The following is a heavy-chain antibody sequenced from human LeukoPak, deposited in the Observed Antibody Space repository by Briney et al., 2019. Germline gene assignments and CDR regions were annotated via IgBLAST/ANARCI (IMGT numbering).Heavy chain of an antibody. J-gene: IGHJ4*02. Sequence: PGGSLRLSCAASGFTFSSYYLHWVRQAPGKGLVWVSRINADGSLTNYADSVKGRFTIFRDNAKNTLYLQMNSLRAEDTALYYCAKNRLGARDYFDSWGQGTLVTVSS. CDR2: INADGSLT. CDR3: AKNRLGARDYFDS. D-gene: IGHD1-14*01. CDR1: GFTFSSYY. V-gene: IGHV3-74*01.